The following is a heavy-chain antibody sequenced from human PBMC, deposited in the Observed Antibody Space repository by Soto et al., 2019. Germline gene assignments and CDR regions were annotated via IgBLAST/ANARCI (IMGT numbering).Heavy chain of an antibody. V-gene: IGHV4-30-2*01. J-gene: IGHJ4*02. Sequence: QQQLQESGSGLVKPSQTVSLTCADCGGSISSGGYSWSWIRQPPVKGLEWIGYIYHSGSTYYNPSLKSRVTISVDRSKNQFSLKLSSVTAVDTAVYYCARAGGLGAVAVDYWGQGTLVTVSS. CDR1: GGSISSGGYS. CDR2: IYHSGST. CDR3: ARAGGLGAVAVDY. D-gene: IGHD6-19*01.